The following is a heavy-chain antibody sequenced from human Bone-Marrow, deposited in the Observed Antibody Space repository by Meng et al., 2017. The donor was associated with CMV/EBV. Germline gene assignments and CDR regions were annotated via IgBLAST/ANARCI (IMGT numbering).Heavy chain of an antibody. J-gene: IGHJ3*02. CDR1: GGSFSGYY. D-gene: IGHD1-14*01. V-gene: IGHV4-34*01. CDR3: ARVRFTGAFDI. Sequence: GSLRLSCAVYGGSFSGYYWSWIRQPPGKGLEWIGEINHSGSTNYNPSLKSRVTISVDTSKNHFSLKLSSVTAADTAVYYCARVRFTGAFDIWGQGTRVTVSS. CDR2: INHSGST.